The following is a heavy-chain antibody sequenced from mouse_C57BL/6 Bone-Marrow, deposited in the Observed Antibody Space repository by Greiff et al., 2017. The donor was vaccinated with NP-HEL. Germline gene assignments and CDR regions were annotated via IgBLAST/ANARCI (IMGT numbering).Heavy chain of an antibody. CDR3: VKAVTYSNLGYALDY. V-gene: IGHV7-4*04. Sequence: EVQGVESGGGLVQPGGSLRLSCAASGFTFTDYYMSWVRQPPGKAPVWLALIRNKANGYTTQYAESVKGRFTIFSDNSHNRLYRQMNTLRAADRDTYYCVKAVTYSNLGYALDYWGQGTSVTVSS. CDR1: GFTFTDYY. D-gene: IGHD2-5*01. J-gene: IGHJ4*01. CDR2: IRNKANGYTT.